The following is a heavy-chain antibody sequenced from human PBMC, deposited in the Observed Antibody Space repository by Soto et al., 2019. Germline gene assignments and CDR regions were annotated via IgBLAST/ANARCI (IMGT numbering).Heavy chain of an antibody. CDR3: ARHYYRFNSGYGFSMDV. V-gene: IGHV3-30-3*01. CDR1: GFTFSSYA. CDR2: ISYDGSNK. D-gene: IGHD5-12*01. J-gene: IGHJ6*02. Sequence: QVQLVESGGGVVQPGRSLRLSCAASGFTFSSYAMHWVRQAPGKGLEWVAVISYDGSNKYYADSVKGRFTISRDNSNNTLTLQINSLRAEDTAVYYCARHYYRFNSGYGFSMDVWGQVTTVTVSS.